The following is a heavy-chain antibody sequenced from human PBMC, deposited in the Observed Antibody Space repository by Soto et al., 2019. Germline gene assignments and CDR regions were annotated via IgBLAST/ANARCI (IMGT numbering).Heavy chain of an antibody. Sequence: QVQLVQSGAEVKKPGSSVKVSCKASGGTFRSYSISWVRQAPGQGLEWMGGIIPIFDITNYAQKFQGRVTITADESTSPAYMELSSIGSDDTAVYYCARPDEGGYSSNHHYYYALDVWGQGTTVTV. J-gene: IGHJ6*02. CDR2: IIPIFDIT. D-gene: IGHD3-22*01. V-gene: IGHV1-69*01. CDR3: ARPDEGGYSSNHHYYYALDV. CDR1: GGTFRSYS.